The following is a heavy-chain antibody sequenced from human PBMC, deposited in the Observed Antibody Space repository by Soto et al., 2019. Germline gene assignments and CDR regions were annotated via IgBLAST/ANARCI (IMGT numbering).Heavy chain of an antibody. CDR1: GYTFTNYW. Sequence: GESLKISCKGSGYTFTNYWIDWVRQMPGKGLEWMGIIAPGDSDTRYSPSFQGQVSISADKSISTACLQWSSLKASDTAMYYCARRSCSGSGWIDYWGQGTLVTVSS. J-gene: IGHJ4*02. CDR2: IAPGDSDT. CDR3: ARRSCSGSGWIDY. V-gene: IGHV5-51*01. D-gene: IGHD2-15*01.